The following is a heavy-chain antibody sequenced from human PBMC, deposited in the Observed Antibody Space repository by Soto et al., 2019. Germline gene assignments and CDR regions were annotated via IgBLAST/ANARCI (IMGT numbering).Heavy chain of an antibody. CDR3: ARESLEYSSSSGFYYYYGMDV. Sequence: PGGSLRLSCAASGFTFSSYGMHWVRQAPGKGLEWVAVIWYDGSNKCYADSVKGRFTISRDNSKNTLYLQMNSLRAEDTAVYYCARESLEYSSSSGFYYYYGMDVWDQGTTVTVSS. CDR2: IWYDGSNK. J-gene: IGHJ6*02. D-gene: IGHD6-6*01. V-gene: IGHV3-33*01. CDR1: GFTFSSYG.